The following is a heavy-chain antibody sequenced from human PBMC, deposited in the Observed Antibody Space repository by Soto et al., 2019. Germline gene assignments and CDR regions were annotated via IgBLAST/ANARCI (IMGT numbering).Heavy chain of an antibody. V-gene: IGHV4-34*01. Sequence: PSETLSLTCAVYGGSFSGYYWSWIRQPPGKGLEWIGEINHSGSTNYNPSLKSRVTISVDTSKNQFSLKPSSVTAADTAVYYCARGYYDFWSGYYPFDYWGQGTLVTVSS. J-gene: IGHJ4*02. CDR1: GGSFSGYY. CDR3: ARGYYDFWSGYYPFDY. D-gene: IGHD3-3*01. CDR2: INHSGST.